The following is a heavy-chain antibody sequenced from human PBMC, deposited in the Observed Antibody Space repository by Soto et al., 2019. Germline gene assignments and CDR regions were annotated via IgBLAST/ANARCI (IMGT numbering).Heavy chain of an antibody. D-gene: IGHD3-16*01. CDR1: GGSVSGDKNY. J-gene: IGHJ3*01. Sequence: QVQLQESGPGLVKPSETLSLICTVSGGSVSGDKNYWSWIRQSPGKGLEWIGYISYSGATNYNPSLKSRLTISVDRSKNQFALKLSSVTASDTALYYCATSPRFAFDFLGQGTTVIVSS. CDR2: ISYSGAT. V-gene: IGHV4-61*01. CDR3: ATSPRFAFDF.